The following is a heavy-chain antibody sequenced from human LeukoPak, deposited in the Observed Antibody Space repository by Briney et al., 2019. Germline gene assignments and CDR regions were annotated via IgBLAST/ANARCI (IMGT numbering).Heavy chain of an antibody. CDR3: ARAAGRYAQYNWFDP. D-gene: IGHD1-1*01. J-gene: IGHJ5*02. Sequence: MTGGSLRLSCAASGFTFSSYSMNWVRQAPGKGLEWVSSISSSSSYIYYADSVKGRFTISRDNAKNSLYLQMNSLRAEDTAVYYCARAAGRYAQYNWFDPWGRGTLVTVSS. CDR1: GFTFSSYS. CDR2: ISSSSSYI. V-gene: IGHV3-21*01.